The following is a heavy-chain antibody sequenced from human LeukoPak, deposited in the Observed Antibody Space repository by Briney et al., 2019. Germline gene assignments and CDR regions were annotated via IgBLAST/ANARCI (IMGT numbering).Heavy chain of an antibody. D-gene: IGHD3-22*01. V-gene: IGHV4-34*01. Sequence: SETLSLTRAVYGGSFSGYYWSWIRQPPGKGLEWIGEIHHSGSTNHNPSLKSRVTISVDTSKNQFSLKLSSVTAADTAVYYCVYDSSGYYYFDYWGQGTLVTVSS. J-gene: IGHJ4*02. CDR1: GGSFSGYY. CDR3: VYDSSGYYYFDY. CDR2: IHHSGST.